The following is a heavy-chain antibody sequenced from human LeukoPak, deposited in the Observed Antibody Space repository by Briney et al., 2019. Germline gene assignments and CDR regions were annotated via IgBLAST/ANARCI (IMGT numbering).Heavy chain of an antibody. D-gene: IGHD6-13*01. Sequence: GGSLRLSCVASGFTFSSYAMHWVRQAPGKGLEWVAVISYDGSNKYYADSVKGRFTISRDNSKNTLFVQMSSLRGGDTAVYFYARAPRTAANFDYWGQGTLVTVSS. J-gene: IGHJ4*02. CDR1: GFTFSSYA. V-gene: IGHV3-30*04. CDR3: ARAPRTAANFDY. CDR2: ISYDGSNK.